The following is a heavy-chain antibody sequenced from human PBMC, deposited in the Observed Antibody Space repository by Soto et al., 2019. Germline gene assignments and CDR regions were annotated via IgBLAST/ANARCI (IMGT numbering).Heavy chain of an antibody. CDR3: ARAHPWGYYDSSGYYYAYFQH. CDR1: GYTFTSYD. J-gene: IGHJ1*01. CDR2: MNPNSGNT. D-gene: IGHD3-22*01. Sequence: QVQLVQSGAEVKKPGASVKVSCKASGYTFTSYDINWVRQATGQGLEWMGWMNPNSGNTGYAQKFQGRVTMTRNTSRSTAYMGLGGLRSEDTAVYYCARAHPWGYYDSSGYYYAYFQHWGQGTLVTVSS. V-gene: IGHV1-8*01.